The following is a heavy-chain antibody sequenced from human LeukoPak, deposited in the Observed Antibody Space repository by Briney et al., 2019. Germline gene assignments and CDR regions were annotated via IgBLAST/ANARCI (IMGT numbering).Heavy chain of an antibody. D-gene: IGHD6-19*01. Sequence: PGGSLRLSCAASGFTFDDHGMSWVRQAPGKGLEWVSGINWNGGSTGYADSVKGRFTISRDNARNSLYLQMNSVRAEGTALYYCARDLGSGWTRFDYWGQGTLVTVSS. J-gene: IGHJ4*02. CDR2: INWNGGST. V-gene: IGHV3-20*04. CDR3: ARDLGSGWTRFDY. CDR1: GFTFDDHG.